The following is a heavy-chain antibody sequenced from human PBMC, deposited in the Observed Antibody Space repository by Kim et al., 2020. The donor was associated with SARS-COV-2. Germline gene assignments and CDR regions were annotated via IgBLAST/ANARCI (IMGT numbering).Heavy chain of an antibody. Sequence: GESLKISCKGSGYSFTSYWIGWVRQMPGKGLEWMGIIYPGDSDTRYSPSFQGQVTISADKSISTAYLQWSSLRASDTAMYYCARRASYYDSSGYYYYFDYWGQGPLVTVSS. CDR3: ARRASYYDSSGYYYYFDY. CDR2: IYPGDSDT. J-gene: IGHJ4*02. D-gene: IGHD3-22*01. V-gene: IGHV5-51*01. CDR1: GYSFTSYW.